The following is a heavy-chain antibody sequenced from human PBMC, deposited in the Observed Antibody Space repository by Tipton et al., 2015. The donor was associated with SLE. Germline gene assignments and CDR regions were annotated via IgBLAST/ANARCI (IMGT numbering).Heavy chain of an antibody. CDR1: GYTFINYG. CDR3: ARDRPYYDSSGYRRYFDY. V-gene: IGHV1-18*01. J-gene: IGHJ4*02. D-gene: IGHD3-22*01. CDR2: ISAYNGNT. Sequence: QSGAEVKKPGASVKVSCKASGYTFINYGISWVRQAPGQGLEWMGWISAYNGNTNYAQKLQGRVTMTTDTSTSTAYMELRSLRSDDTAVYYCARDRPYYDSSGYRRYFDYWGQGTLVTVSS.